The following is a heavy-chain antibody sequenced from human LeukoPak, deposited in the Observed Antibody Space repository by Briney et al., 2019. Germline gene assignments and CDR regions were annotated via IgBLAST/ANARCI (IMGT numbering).Heavy chain of an antibody. Sequence: ASVKVSCKASGYTFTSYYMHWVRQAPGQGLEWMGIINPSGGSTSYAQKFQGRVTMTRDTSTSTVYMELRSLRSDDTAVYYCARDCSSTSCYMYRDYWGQGTLVTVSS. CDR1: GYTFTSYY. CDR2: INPSGGST. J-gene: IGHJ4*02. V-gene: IGHV1-46*01. D-gene: IGHD2-2*02. CDR3: ARDCSSTSCYMYRDY.